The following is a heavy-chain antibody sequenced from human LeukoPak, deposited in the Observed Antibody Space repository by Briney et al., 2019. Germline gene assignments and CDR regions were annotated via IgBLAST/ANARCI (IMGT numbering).Heavy chain of an antibody. CDR2: IYTSGST. CDR3: ARDFRLEYSSSGGLDY. CDR1: GGSISSYY. D-gene: IGHD6-6*01. V-gene: IGHV4-4*07. Sequence: SETLSLTCTVSGGSISSYYWSWIRQPAGKGLEWIGRIYTSGSTNYNPSLKSRVTMSVDTSKNQFSLKLSSVTAADTAVYYCARDFRLEYSSSGGLDYWGQGTLVTVSS. J-gene: IGHJ4*02.